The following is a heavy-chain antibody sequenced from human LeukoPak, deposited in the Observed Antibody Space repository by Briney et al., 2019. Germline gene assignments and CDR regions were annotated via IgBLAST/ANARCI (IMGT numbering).Heavy chain of an antibody. CDR2: IYYSGST. J-gene: IGHJ4*02. V-gene: IGHV4-59*01. CDR3: ASQLNRDPPFDY. Sequence: PSETLSLTCTVSGGSISSYYWSWIRQPPGKGLEWIGYIYYSGSTNYSPSLKSRVTISVDTSKNQFSLKLSSVTAADTAVYYCASQLNRDPPFDYWGQGTLVTVSS. D-gene: IGHD1-14*01. CDR1: GGSISSYY.